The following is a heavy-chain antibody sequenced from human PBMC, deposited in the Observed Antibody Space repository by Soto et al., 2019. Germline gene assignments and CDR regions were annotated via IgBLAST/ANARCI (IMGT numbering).Heavy chain of an antibody. CDR3: ARPHADGWSGAYFDY. CDR2: SRNKASKYTT. J-gene: IGHJ4*02. D-gene: IGHD2-8*02. CDR1: GFTLSDHY. Sequence: EVQLVESGGGLVQPGGSLRLSCAASGFTLSDHYMDWVRQAAGKGLEWIGRSRNKASKYTTEYAASVRGRFTISRDESDNSLYLQMNSLNTEDTAVYYCARPHADGWSGAYFDYWGQGNLVTVSS. V-gene: IGHV3-72*01.